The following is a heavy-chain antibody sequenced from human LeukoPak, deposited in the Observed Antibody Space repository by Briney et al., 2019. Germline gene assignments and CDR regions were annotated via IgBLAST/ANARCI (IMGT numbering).Heavy chain of an antibody. CDR2: ISSSSSYI. CDR1: GFTFSSYS. Sequence: GGSLRLSCAASGFTFSSYSMNWVRQAPGKGLEWVSSISSSSSYIYYADSVKGRFTISRDNAKNSLYLQMNSLRVEDTAVYYCARKGPQGGYNRGGYFDYWGQGTLVTASS. J-gene: IGHJ4*02. D-gene: IGHD5-24*01. V-gene: IGHV3-21*01. CDR3: ARKGPQGGYNRGGYFDY.